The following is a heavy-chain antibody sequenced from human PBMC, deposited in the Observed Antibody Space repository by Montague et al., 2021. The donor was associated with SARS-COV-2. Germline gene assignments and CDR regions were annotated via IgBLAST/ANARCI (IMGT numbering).Heavy chain of an antibody. V-gene: IGHV3-30*04. CDR2: ISYDGSNK. Sequence: SLRLSWAASGFTFSSYAMHWVRQAPGKGLEWVAVISYDGSNKYYADSVKGRFTISRGNSKNTLYLQMNSLRAEDTAVYYCASTLGYCSGGSCYDPGNYYYYGMDVWGQGTTVTVSS. D-gene: IGHD2-15*01. CDR1: GFTFSSYA. J-gene: IGHJ6*02. CDR3: ASTLGYCSGGSCYDPGNYYYYGMDV.